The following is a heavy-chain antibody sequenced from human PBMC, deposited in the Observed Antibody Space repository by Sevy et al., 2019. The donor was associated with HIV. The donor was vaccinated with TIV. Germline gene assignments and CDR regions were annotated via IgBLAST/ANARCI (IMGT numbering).Heavy chain of an antibody. Sequence: SETLSLTCTVSGGSINSSSYYWGWIRQPPGKGLEWIGTIYYSGRTYYNPSLKSRVTISTDTSKNQFSLRLTSVTAADTAVYYCARGGGGWRSSADNLIYFDYWGQGTLVTVSS. V-gene: IGHV4-39*01. CDR2: IYYSGRT. D-gene: IGHD1-1*01. J-gene: IGHJ4*02. CDR3: ARGGGGWRSSADNLIYFDY. CDR1: GGSINSSSYY.